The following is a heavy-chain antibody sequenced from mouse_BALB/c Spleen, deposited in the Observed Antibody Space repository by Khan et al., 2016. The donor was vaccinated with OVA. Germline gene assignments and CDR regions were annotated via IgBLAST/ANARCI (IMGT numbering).Heavy chain of an antibody. CDR1: GFTFSAYG. J-gene: IGHJ3*01. CDR2: INSDGDYT. Sequence: EVELVESGGDLVRPGGSLKLSCAASGFTFSAYGMSWVRQTPDKRLEWVATINSDGDYTYYPDSVKGRFIISRDNAKNTLYLQMRSLKSEDTAMYYCASHLSGSFAYWGQGTLVTVSA. D-gene: IGHD1-3*01. CDR3: ASHLSGSFAY. V-gene: IGHV5-6*01.